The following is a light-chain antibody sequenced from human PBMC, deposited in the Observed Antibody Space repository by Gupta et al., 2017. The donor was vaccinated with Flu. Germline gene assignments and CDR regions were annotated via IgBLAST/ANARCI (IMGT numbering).Light chain of an antibody. CDR2: AAS. Sequence: EIVLTQSPATLSLSPGERATLSCSASQSVSSYLAWYQQKPGQPPRLLFYAASNKATVTPGMFSGSGSATVFTLTSSILEPEDFAVYYCRQHSNRRTFGRGTKVELK. J-gene: IGKJ4*01. CDR1: QSVSSY. CDR3: RQHSNRRT. V-gene: IGKV3-11*01.